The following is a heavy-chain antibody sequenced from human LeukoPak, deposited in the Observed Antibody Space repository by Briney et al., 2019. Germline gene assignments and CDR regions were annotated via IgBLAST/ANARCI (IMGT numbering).Heavy chain of an antibody. CDR3: ERYSVVAATHSYYYYMDV. CDR2: ISSSSSTI. Sequence: GGSLRLSCAASGFTFSSYSMNWVRQAPGKGLEWVSYISSSSSTIYYADSVKGRFTISRDNAKNSLYLQMNSLRDEDTAVYYCERYSVVAATHSYYYYMDVWGKGTTVTVSS. D-gene: IGHD2-15*01. V-gene: IGHV3-48*02. J-gene: IGHJ6*03. CDR1: GFTFSSYS.